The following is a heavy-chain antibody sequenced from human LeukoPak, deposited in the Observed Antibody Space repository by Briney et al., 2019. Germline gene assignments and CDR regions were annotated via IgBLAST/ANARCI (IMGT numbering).Heavy chain of an antibody. CDR3: ARSPLAVAGYSYYMDV. CDR1: GGTFSSYA. CDR2: IIPIFGTA. D-gene: IGHD6-19*01. Sequence: ASVKVSCKASGGTFSSYAISWVRQAPGQGLEWMGGIIPIFGTANYAQKFQGRVTITADESTSTAYMELSSLRSEDTAVYYCARSPLAVAGYSYYMDVWGKGTTVTVSS. J-gene: IGHJ6*03. V-gene: IGHV1-69*13.